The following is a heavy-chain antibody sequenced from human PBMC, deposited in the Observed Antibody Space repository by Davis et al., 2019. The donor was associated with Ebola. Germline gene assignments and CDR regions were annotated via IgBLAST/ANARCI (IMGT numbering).Heavy chain of an antibody. Sequence: GESLKISCAASGFTFSNYGMHWVRQAPGKGLEWMAVTSYDGRSKFYADSVKGRFTISRDNSKNTVFLQMNNLTDDDTAVYYCAKDRPIDYWGQGTLVTVSS. CDR2: TSYDGRSK. V-gene: IGHV3-30*18. CDR3: AKDRPIDY. J-gene: IGHJ4*02. CDR1: GFTFSNYG. D-gene: IGHD6-6*01.